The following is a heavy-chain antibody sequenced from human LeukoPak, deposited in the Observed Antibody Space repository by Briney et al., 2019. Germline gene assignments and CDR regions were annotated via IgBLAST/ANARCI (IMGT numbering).Heavy chain of an antibody. Sequence: ASVTVSCKASGYTFTAYYMHWVRQAPGQGLEWMGWINPNSGGTNSSQKFQDWVTLTRDTSISTAYMELGSLRSDDTAIYYCARAYGSGSSYHPDYWGQGTLVTVSS. D-gene: IGHD3-10*01. J-gene: IGHJ4*02. V-gene: IGHV1-2*04. CDR1: GYTFTAYY. CDR2: INPNSGGT. CDR3: ARAYGSGSSYHPDY.